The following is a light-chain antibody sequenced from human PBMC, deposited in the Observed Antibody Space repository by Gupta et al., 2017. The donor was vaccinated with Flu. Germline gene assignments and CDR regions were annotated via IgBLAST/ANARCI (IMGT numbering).Light chain of an antibody. V-gene: IGKV1-5*03. CDR1: QSITSW. CDR2: QAS. Sequence: DIQMTQSPSTLSASVGDSVTITCRASQSITSWLAWYQQKPGKAPKLLIYQASTLGSGVPSRFSGSGSGTVFTLTITSLQPDDFATYYCQQYSSYSTFGQGTKVE. J-gene: IGKJ1*01. CDR3: QQYSSYST.